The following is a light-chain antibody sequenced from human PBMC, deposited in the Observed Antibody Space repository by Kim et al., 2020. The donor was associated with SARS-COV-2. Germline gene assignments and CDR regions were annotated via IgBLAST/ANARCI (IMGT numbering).Light chain of an antibody. V-gene: IGKV3-11*01. CDR1: QSIDTY. CDR3: QQRYNWPRT. Sequence: LSRGRRATPSCTAGQSIDTYATWYQQRPGQAPRLLIYDASNRATGIPARFSGSGSGTDFTLTSSSLEPEDFAVYYCQQRYNWPRTFGRGTKLEI. CDR2: DAS. J-gene: IGKJ2*01.